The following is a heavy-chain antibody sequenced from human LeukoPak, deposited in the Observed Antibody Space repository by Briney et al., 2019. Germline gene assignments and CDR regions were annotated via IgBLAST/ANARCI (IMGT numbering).Heavy chain of an antibody. Sequence: GGSLRLSCAASGFTFDDYAMHWVRQAPGKGLEWVSGISWNSGSIGYADSVKGRFTISRDNAKNSLYLQMNSLRAEDTALYYCAKANVVRGVILDAFDIWGQGTMVTVSS. CDR1: GFTFDDYA. J-gene: IGHJ3*02. CDR3: AKANVVRGVILDAFDI. D-gene: IGHD3-10*01. V-gene: IGHV3-9*01. CDR2: ISWNSGSI.